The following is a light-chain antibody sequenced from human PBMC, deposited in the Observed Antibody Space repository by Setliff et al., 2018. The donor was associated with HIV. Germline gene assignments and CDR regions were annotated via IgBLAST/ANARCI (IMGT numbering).Light chain of an antibody. V-gene: IGLV2-14*03. CDR1: SSDVGDYNY. CDR2: DVS. Sequence: QSALTQPASVSGSPGQSITISCTGTSSDVGDYNYVSWYQQHPGKAPKLMIYDVSNRPSGVSNRFSGSKSGNTASLTISGLQAEDEAYYYCSSYTSSNTYVFGTGTKVTVL. CDR3: SSYTSSNTYV. J-gene: IGLJ1*01.